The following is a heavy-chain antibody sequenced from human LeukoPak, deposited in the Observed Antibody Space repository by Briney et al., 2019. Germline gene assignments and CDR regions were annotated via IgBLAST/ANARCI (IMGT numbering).Heavy chain of an antibody. CDR2: IYSSGST. D-gene: IGHD3-3*01. J-gene: IGHJ6*03. CDR1: GGSISSGSYY. CDR3: ARGPLYDFWSGYLPPYYYMGV. V-gene: IGHV4-61*02. Sequence: SETLSLTCTVSGGSISSGSYYWSSIRQPAGKGLEWIGRIYSSGSTNYNPSLKSRVTISVDTSKNQFSLKLNSVTAADTAVYYWARGPLYDFWSGYLPPYYYMGVWGKGTTVTVSS.